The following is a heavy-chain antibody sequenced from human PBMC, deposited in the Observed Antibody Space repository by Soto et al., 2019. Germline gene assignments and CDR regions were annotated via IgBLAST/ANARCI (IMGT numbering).Heavy chain of an antibody. D-gene: IGHD5-12*01. J-gene: IGHJ4*02. V-gene: IGHV4-31*03. CDR2: IYYSGST. CDR3: VRDGGGYGTLDY. CDR1: GGSISSDTYY. Sequence: QVQLQESGPGLVKPSQTLSLTCTVSGGSISSDTYYWSWIRQHPGKGLEWIGYIYYSGSTYCNPSLKSRVSISVDTSKNQFSLKLNSVTAADTAVYYCVRDGGGYGTLDYWGQGTLVTVSS.